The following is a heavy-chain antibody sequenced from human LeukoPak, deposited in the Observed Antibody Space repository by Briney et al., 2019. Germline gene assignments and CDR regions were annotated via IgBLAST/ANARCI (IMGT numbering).Heavy chain of an antibody. J-gene: IGHJ6*02. V-gene: IGHV3-30-3*01. Sequence: PGRSLRLSCAASGFTFSSYAMHWVRQAPGKGLEWVAVISYDVSNKYYADSVKGRFTVSRDNAKNSLYLQMNSLRAEDTAVYYCARVATRSSGSLNYYYYAMDVWGQGTTVTVSS. CDR1: GFTFSSYA. CDR2: ISYDVSNK. CDR3: ARVATRSSGSLNYYYYAMDV. D-gene: IGHD3-10*01.